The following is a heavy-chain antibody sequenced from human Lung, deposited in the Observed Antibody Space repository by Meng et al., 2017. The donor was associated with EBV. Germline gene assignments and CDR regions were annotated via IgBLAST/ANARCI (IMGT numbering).Heavy chain of an antibody. CDR1: GGSISSGGFY. V-gene: IGHV4-31*03. CDR2: IYYSGST. Sequence: VQSRGSGPGLVKPSQTLSLTCTVSGGSISSGGFYWSWIRQHPGKGLEWIGYIYYSGSTYYNPSLRSRVAISIDTSKNQFSLKLTSVTAADTAVYFCARTNYGDYNWFDPWGQGTLVTVSS. D-gene: IGHD4-17*01. J-gene: IGHJ5*02. CDR3: ARTNYGDYNWFDP.